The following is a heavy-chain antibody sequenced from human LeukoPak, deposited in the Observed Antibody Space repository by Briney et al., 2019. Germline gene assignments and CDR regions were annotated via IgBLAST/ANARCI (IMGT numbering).Heavy chain of an antibody. CDR2: IYYTGTT. CDR3: ARDVRPLRHGFDM. Sequence: MPSETLSLTCTVSGGSITSTSYYWGWIRQPPGKGLEWLGNIYYTGTTYYNPSLKSRVTISVDTSKNQFSLKLSSVTAADTAVYYCARDVRPLRHGFDMWGQGTMVTVSP. CDR1: GGSITSTSYY. V-gene: IGHV4-39*07. J-gene: IGHJ3*02.